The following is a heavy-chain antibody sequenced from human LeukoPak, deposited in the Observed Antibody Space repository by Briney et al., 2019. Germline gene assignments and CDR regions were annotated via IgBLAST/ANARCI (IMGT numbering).Heavy chain of an antibody. V-gene: IGHV4-59*01. CDR1: GGSISNYY. J-gene: IGHJ3*02. D-gene: IGHD5-24*01. Sequence: AKPSETLSLTCTVSGGSISNYYWNWIRQPPGKGLEWIGYIYYSGSTNYNPSLKSRVTISVDTSKNQFSLKLSSVTAADTAVYYCAGRLWRRDGYNLSAFDIWGQGTMVTVSS. CDR2: IYYSGST. CDR3: AGRLWRRDGYNLSAFDI.